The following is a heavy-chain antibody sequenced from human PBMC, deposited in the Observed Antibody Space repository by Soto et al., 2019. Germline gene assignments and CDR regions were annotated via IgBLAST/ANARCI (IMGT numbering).Heavy chain of an antibody. CDR3: ARGGIMITFGGVIVPLPFDY. CDR1: GYTFTGYY. Sequence: ASVKVSCKASGYTFTGYYMHWVRQAPGQGLEWMGWINPNSGGTNYAQKFQGWVTMTRDTSISTAYMELSRLRSDDTAVYYCARGGIMITFGGVIVPLPFDYWGQGTLVTVSS. D-gene: IGHD3-16*02. CDR2: INPNSGGT. V-gene: IGHV1-2*04. J-gene: IGHJ4*02.